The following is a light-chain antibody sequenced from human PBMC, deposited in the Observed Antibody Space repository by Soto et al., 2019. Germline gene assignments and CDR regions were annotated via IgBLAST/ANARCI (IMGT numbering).Light chain of an antibody. CDR2: KAS. Sequence: DIQMTQAPSTLSGSIGDRLTITCRVSQTISSWLAWDQQKPGKAPKLLIYKASTLKSGLPSRFSGNGSGTDFTLTISSLQPEDFATYYCQQSYSTPPLTFGQGTRLEIK. CDR1: QTISSW. CDR3: QQSYSTPPLT. J-gene: IGKJ5*01. V-gene: IGKV1-5*03.